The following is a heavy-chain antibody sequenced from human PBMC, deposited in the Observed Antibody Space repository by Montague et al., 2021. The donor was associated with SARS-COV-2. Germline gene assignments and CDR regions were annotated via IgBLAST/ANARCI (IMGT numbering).Heavy chain of an antibody. J-gene: IGHJ5*01. D-gene: IGHD5-24*01. CDR2: IYYTGSR. CDR3: ARHARGEGYTSWFDS. V-gene: IGHV4-61*01. CDR1: GDSVSRGSSY. Sequence: SETLSLTCTASGDSVSRGSSYWSWIRQPPGKGLEWIGYIYYTGSRKYXSSLKSRLTISVDTSKNQFSLKLSSVTAADTAVYYCARHARGEGYTSWFDSWGQGTLVTVSS.